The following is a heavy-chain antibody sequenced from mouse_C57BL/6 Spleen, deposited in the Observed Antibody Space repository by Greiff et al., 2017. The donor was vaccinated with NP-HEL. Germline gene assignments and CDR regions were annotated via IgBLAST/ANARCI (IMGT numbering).Heavy chain of an antibody. CDR2: IYPGSGST. CDR1: GYTFTSYW. Sequence: QVQLKQPGAELVKPGASVKMSCKASGYTFTSYWITWVKQRPGQGLEWIGDIYPGSGSTNYNEKFKSKATLTVDTSSSTAYMQLSSLTSEDSAVYYCANYYYGSPYFDYWGQGTTLTVSS. D-gene: IGHD1-1*01. J-gene: IGHJ2*01. CDR3: ANYYYGSPYFDY. V-gene: IGHV1-55*01.